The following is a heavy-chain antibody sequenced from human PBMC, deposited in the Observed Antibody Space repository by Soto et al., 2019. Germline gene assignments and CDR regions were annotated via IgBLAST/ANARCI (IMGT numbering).Heavy chain of an antibody. CDR1: GFICSSYD. CDR3: AKATATGRGAFDI. V-gene: IGHV3-23*01. CDR2: ILVSGST. J-gene: IGHJ3*02. Sequence: VGSLRLSCAASGFICSSYDMSWVRQAPGKGLEWVSTILVSGSTHYEDSVKGRFTISRDGSKNTLYLQMNSLTAGDTAVYYCAKATATGRGAFDICGQGTMVTVSS. D-gene: IGHD3-9*01.